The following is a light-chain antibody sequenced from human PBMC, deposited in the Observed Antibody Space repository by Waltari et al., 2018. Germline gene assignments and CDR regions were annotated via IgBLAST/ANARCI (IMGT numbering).Light chain of an antibody. Sequence: QSVLTPPPPASGTPGQRVTISCSGSFSSIGSNAVNWYKQLPGTAPKLLIYTNSQRPSVVPDRFSGSKSGTSASLVISGLQSEDVADYYCAAWDDSLNGWVFGGGTKLTVL. CDR3: AAWDDSLNGWV. J-gene: IGLJ3*02. CDR2: TNS. CDR1: FSSIGSNA. V-gene: IGLV1-44*01.